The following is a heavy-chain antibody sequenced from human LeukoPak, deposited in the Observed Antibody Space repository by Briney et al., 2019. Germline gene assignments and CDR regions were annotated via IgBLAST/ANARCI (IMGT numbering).Heavy chain of an antibody. D-gene: IGHD5-24*01. V-gene: IGHV1-2*02. J-gene: IGHJ4*02. Sequence: ASVKVSSEASRVTSTGFSMQWVRQAPGQGLEWMGWINPNSGGTNYAQKFKGRVTMTRDTSIRTAYMELSRLRSDDTAVYCCARKQYIDVYNCVDYWGQGTLVTVSS. CDR2: INPNSGGT. CDR3: ARKQYIDVYNCVDY. CDR1: RVTSTGFS.